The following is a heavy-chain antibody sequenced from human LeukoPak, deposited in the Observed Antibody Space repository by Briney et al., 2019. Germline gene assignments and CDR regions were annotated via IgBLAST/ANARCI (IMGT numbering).Heavy chain of an antibody. CDR1: GFTFDDYA. D-gene: IGHD1-26*01. Sequence: PGRSLRLSCAASGFTFDDYAMHWVRQAPGKGLEWVSGISWNSGSIGYADSVKGRFTISRDNAKNSLYLQMNSLGAEDMALYYCAKDMSHGSYQGAAFDIWGQGTMVTVSS. V-gene: IGHV3-9*03. CDR2: ISWNSGSI. CDR3: AKDMSHGSYQGAAFDI. J-gene: IGHJ3*02.